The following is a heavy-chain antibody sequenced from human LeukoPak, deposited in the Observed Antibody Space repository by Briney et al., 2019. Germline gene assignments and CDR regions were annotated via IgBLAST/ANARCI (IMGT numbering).Heavy chain of an antibody. CDR3: ARDRLYYDSSGNVDH. Sequence: GGSLRLSCAASGFTFSSYSMNWVRQAPGKGLEWVSSISSSSSYIYYADSVKGRFTISRDNAKNSLYLQMNSLRAEDTAVYYCARDRLYYDSSGNVDHWGQGTLVTVSS. CDR1: GFTFSSYS. J-gene: IGHJ4*02. CDR2: ISSSSSYI. D-gene: IGHD3-22*01. V-gene: IGHV3-21*01.